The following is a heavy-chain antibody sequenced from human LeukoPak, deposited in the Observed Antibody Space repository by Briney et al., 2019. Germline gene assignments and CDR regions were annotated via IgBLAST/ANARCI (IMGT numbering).Heavy chain of an antibody. J-gene: IGHJ4*02. CDR3: ARVGPGSYVGY. D-gene: IGHD3-10*01. CDR2: IHCSGST. V-gene: IGHV4-59*01. CDR1: GGSINTYY. Sequence: SETLSLTCTVSGGSINTYYWTWIRQPPGKGLEWIGYIHCSGSTSHNPSLKSRVTISLDTSKNQFSLKLNSMTAADTAVYFCARVGPGSYVGYWGQGTLVTVSS.